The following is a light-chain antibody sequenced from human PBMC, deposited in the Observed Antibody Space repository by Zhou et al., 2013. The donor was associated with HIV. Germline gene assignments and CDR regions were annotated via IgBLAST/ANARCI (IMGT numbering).Light chain of an antibody. V-gene: IGKV1-12*01. Sequence: DIQMTQSPSSVSASVGDTVTITCRASQGINSWLAWYQQSPGKAPKLLIYGASTLQSGVPSRFSGSGSGTDFTLTISSLQPEDFATYYCLQSYSTPLTFGGGTKVEIK. J-gene: IGKJ4*01. CDR1: QGINSW. CDR3: LQSYSTPLT. CDR2: GAS.